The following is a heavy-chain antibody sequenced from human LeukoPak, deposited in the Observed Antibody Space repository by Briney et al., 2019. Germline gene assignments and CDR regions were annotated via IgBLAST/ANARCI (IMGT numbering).Heavy chain of an antibody. Sequence: SETLSLTCTVSGGSISSYYWSWIRQPPGKGLEWIGYIYYSGSTNYNPSLKSRVTISVDTSKNQFSLKLSSVTAADTAVYYCARSRASERYFDSWGQGTLVTVSS. CDR1: GGSISSYY. CDR3: ARSRASERYFDS. J-gene: IGHJ4*02. D-gene: IGHD5-24*01. V-gene: IGHV4-59*01. CDR2: IYYSGST.